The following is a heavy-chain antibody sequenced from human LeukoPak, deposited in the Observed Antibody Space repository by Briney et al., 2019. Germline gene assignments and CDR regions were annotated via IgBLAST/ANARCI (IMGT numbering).Heavy chain of an antibody. V-gene: IGHV4-59*08. CDR2: IYYSGST. J-gene: IGHJ4*02. CDR3: ARSTLGSPYYFDY. Sequence: NPSETLSLTCTVSGGSISSYYWSWIRQPPGKGLEWIGYIYYSGSTNYTPSLKSRVTISVDTSKNQFSLKLSSVTAADTAVYYCARSTLGSPYYFDYWGQGTLVTVSS. D-gene: IGHD2-15*01. CDR1: GGSISSYY.